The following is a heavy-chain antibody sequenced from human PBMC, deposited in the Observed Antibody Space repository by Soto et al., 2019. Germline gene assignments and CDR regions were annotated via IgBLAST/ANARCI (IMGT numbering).Heavy chain of an antibody. CDR1: GYTFTSYD. J-gene: IGHJ6*03. CDR3: AREGYCSSTSCRRSGGYYYYYMDV. CDR2: MNPNSGNT. Sequence: GASVKVSCKASGYTFTSYDINWVRQATGQGLEWMGWMNPNSGNTGYAQKIQGRVTMTRNTSISTAYMELSSLRSEDTAVYYCAREGYCSSTSCRRSGGYYYYYMDVWGKGTTVTVSS. V-gene: IGHV1-8*01. D-gene: IGHD2-2*01.